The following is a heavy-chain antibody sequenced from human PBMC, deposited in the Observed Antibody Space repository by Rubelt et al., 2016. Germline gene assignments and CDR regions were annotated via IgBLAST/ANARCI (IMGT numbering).Heavy chain of an antibody. CDR3: AKDKGVGSDWYFDL. Sequence: GGGLIQPGGSLRLSCAASGFTFSIFGMSWVRQAPGKGLEWVSFIGDSGRTTYYADSVKGRFTISRDNSENTLHLQMNSLRAEDTALYYCAKDKGVGSDWYFDLWGRGTLVTVSS. CDR1: GFTFSIFG. D-gene: IGHD3-10*01. V-gene: IGHV3-23*01. J-gene: IGHJ2*01. CDR2: IGDSGRTT.